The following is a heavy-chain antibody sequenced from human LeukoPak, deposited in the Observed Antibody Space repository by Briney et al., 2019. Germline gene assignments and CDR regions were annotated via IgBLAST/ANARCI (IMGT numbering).Heavy chain of an antibody. D-gene: IGHD3-16*01. CDR1: GYTFTSYG. J-gene: IGHJ4*02. CDR2: ISANNGNT. CDR3: LRDDGPFGGVRFDH. V-gene: IGHV1-18*01. Sequence: ASVKVSCKASGYTFTSYGISWVRQAPGQGREWMGWISANNGNTNYAQKVQGRVTMTRDTSTSTAYMQLRSLRYDDTAVYYCLRDDGPFGGVRFDHWGQGTLVTVSS.